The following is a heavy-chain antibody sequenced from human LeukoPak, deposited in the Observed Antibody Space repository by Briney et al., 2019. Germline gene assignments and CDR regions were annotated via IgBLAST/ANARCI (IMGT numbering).Heavy chain of an antibody. D-gene: IGHD6-19*01. V-gene: IGHV4-61*08. CDR3: ARGGQWLTFFDY. J-gene: IGHJ4*02. CDR1: GGSISSGGYY. Sequence: SETLSLTCTVSGGSISSGGYYWSWIRQPPGKGLEWIGYIYYSGSTNYNPSLKSRVTISVDTSKNQFSLKLNSVTAADTAVYYCARGGQWLTFFDYWGQGTLVTVSS. CDR2: IYYSGST.